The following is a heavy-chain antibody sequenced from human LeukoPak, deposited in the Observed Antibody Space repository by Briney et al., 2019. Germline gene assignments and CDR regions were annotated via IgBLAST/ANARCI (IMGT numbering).Heavy chain of an antibody. Sequence: SQTLSLTCAISGDSVSINNATWNWIRQSPSSGLEWRGRTYYRAKWYNDYSVSVESRITTNPDSSKNQSSLQPNSATPEDTAVYFCARASTYYDTSAYHFWFDYWGQGTLVTVSS. CDR2: TYYRAKWYN. CDR3: ARASTYYDTSAYHFWFDY. CDR1: GDSVSINNAT. D-gene: IGHD3-22*01. J-gene: IGHJ4*02. V-gene: IGHV6-1*01.